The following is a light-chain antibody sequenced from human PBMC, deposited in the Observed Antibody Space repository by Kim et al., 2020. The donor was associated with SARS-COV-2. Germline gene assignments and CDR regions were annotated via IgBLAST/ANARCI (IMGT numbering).Light chain of an antibody. CDR3: QTWGIGYWV. Sequence: ASVRVTCTLSRGNSSDAVAWHQQQPGKGPRYLMRLNSDGGHSRGDGIPDRCSASSSGAEHYLTISSLQSEDEADYYRQTWGIGYWVFGGGTQLTVL. CDR2: LNSDGGH. J-gene: IGLJ3*02. V-gene: IGLV4-69*01. CDR1: RGNSSDA.